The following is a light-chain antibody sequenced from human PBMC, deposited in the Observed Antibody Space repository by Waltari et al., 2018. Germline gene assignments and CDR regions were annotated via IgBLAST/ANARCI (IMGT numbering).Light chain of an antibody. CDR3: SSYTTGSTRYV. CDR1: SSDIGAYNF. J-gene: IGLJ1*01. Sequence: QSALTQPASVSGSPGQSITISCTGTSSDIGAYNFVSWYQKHPGKAPKVMIYDVKNRPSGVSSRCSDSKSGNTASLTISGLQAEDEADYYCSSYTTGSTRYVFGSGTKVTVL. CDR2: DVK. V-gene: IGLV2-14*03.